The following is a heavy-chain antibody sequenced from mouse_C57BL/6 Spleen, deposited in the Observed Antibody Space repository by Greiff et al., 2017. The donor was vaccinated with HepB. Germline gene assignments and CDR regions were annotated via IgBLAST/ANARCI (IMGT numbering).Heavy chain of an antibody. CDR2: ISDGGSYT. J-gene: IGHJ3*01. CDR1: GFTFSSYA. Sequence: EVQGVESGGGLVKPGGSLKLSCAASGFTFSSYAMSWVRQTPEKRLEWVATISDGGSYTYYPDNVKGRFTISRDNAKNNLYLQMSHLKSKDTAMYYCARRSDSQAGFAYWGQGTLVTVSA. V-gene: IGHV5-4*01. D-gene: IGHD3-3*01. CDR3: ARRSDSQAGFAY.